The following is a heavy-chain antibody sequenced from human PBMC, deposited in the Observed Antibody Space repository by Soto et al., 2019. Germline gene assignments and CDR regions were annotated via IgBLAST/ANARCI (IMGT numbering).Heavy chain of an antibody. CDR3: THRHELGGFDI. CDR1: VFSLNTCAVG. CDR2: INWDDDE. V-gene: IGHV2-5*02. D-gene: IGHD1-7*01. Sequence: QITLKESGPTLVKLTQTLTLTCTFSVFSLNTCAVGVGWIRQAPGKALEWVALINWDDDEGYSPSLKNRLNITKDTSKNPVDLTMTNIGPVDTATYYCTHRHELGGFDIWGQGTAVTVSS. J-gene: IGHJ3*02.